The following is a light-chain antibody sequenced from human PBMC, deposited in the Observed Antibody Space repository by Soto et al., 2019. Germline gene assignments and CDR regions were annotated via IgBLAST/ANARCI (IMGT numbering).Light chain of an antibody. V-gene: IGKV3-20*01. CDR1: QSVSNSY. CDR2: GAS. Sequence: EIVLTQSPGTLSLSPGEKATLSCRASQSVSNSYLAWYQQTPGRAPRLLIYGASNRATGIPDRFSGRGSGTDFTLTITRLEHEDFAMYYCQHYGSSWTFGRGTKVDIK. J-gene: IGKJ1*01. CDR3: QHYGSSWT.